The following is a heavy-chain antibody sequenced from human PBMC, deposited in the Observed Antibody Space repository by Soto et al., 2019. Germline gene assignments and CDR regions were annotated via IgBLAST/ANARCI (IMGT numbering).Heavy chain of an antibody. D-gene: IGHD3-22*01. Sequence: PGGSLRLSCAASGFTFSSYGMHWVRQAPGKGLEYVSAISSNGGNTYHADSVKGRFTISRDNSKNTLYLQMSSLRAEDTAVYYCVKTYYYDSSGYYYDFDYWGQGTLVTVSS. CDR2: ISSNGGNT. CDR1: GFTFSSYG. CDR3: VKTYYYDSSGYYYDFDY. J-gene: IGHJ4*02. V-gene: IGHV3-64D*06.